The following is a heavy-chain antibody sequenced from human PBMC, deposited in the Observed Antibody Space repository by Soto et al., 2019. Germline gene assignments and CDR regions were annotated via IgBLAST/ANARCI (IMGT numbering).Heavy chain of an antibody. CDR1: GGSVSSGNYY. CDR2: IYKGGSI. CDR3: ARAYYDRSGYAVDP. Sequence: PSETLSLTCTVSGGSVSSGNYYWRWIRQPPGKGLEWIGYIYKGGSINYNPSLKSRVTISVDTSNNQFSLKLSSVTAADTAVYYCARAYYDRSGYAVDPWGQGTLVTVSS. D-gene: IGHD3-22*01. J-gene: IGHJ5*02. V-gene: IGHV4-61*01.